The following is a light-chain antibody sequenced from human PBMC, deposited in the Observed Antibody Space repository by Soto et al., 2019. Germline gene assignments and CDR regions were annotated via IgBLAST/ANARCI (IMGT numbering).Light chain of an antibody. CDR3: QQYYSASFT. CDR2: DAS. CDR1: QSISSW. V-gene: IGKV1-5*01. Sequence: IHMTQSPSTLSASVGDRVTITWRASQSISSWLAWYQQKPGKAPKLLIYDASSLESGVPSRFSGSGSGTDFTLTISSLQPEDVAAYYCQQYYSASFTFGGGTKVDI. J-gene: IGKJ4*01.